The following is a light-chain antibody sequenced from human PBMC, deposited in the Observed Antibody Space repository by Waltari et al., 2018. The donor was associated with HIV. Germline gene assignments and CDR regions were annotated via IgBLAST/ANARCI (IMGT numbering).Light chain of an antibody. CDR2: LAS. V-gene: IGKV2-28*01. CDR1: QSLLFSSGNYH. CDR3: MQALQTPIT. Sequence: PGEPASISCRSSQSLLFSSGNYHFDWYLQKPGQSPQVLIYLASNRASGVPDRFSGSGSGTDFTLKISRVEAEDVGVYYCMQALQTPITFGQGTRLEIK. J-gene: IGKJ5*01.